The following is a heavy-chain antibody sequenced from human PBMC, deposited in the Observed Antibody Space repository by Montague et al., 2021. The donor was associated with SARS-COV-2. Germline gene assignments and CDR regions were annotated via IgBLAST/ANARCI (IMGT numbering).Heavy chain of an antibody. CDR1: GFTFSSCA. V-gene: IGHV3-30-3*01. J-gene: IGHJ4*02. CDR3: ARDLSGYSYGFDY. Sequence: SLRLSCAASGFTFSSCAMHWVRQAPGKGLEWVAVISYDGSNKYYADSVRGRFTISRDNSKNTLYLQMNSLRAEDTAVYYCARDLSGYSYGFDYWGQGTLATVSS. CDR2: ISYDGSNK. D-gene: IGHD5-18*01.